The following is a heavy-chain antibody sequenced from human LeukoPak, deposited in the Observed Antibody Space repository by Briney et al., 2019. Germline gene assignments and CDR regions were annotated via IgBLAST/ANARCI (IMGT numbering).Heavy chain of an antibody. D-gene: IGHD6-19*01. CDR2: INPYNGNR. CDR3: ARDPSNTSGWKTWFDT. Sequence: ASVKVSCKTSGYRFITFGINWVRQAPGQGLEWMGWINPYNGNRYYAKKFQGRFNMTTDTSTTTVYMELRSLRSDDTAFYYCARDPSNTSGWKTWFDTWGQGTLVTVSS. J-gene: IGHJ5*02. V-gene: IGHV1-18*01. CDR1: GYRFITFG.